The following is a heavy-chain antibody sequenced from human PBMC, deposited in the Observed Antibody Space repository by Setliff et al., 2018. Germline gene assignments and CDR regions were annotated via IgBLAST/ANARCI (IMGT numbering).Heavy chain of an antibody. D-gene: IGHD5-18*01. CDR3: ARDWRPPPTAMGPPDDY. CDR1: GGTFSSYA. J-gene: IGHJ4*02. V-gene: IGHV1-18*01. CDR2: ISAYNGNT. Sequence: ASVKVSCKASGGTFSSYAISWVRQAPGQGLEWMGWISAYNGNTNYAQKLKGRVTMTRDTSTRTVYRELSSLRPEDPAVYYGARDWRPPPTAMGPPDDYWGQGTLVTVSS.